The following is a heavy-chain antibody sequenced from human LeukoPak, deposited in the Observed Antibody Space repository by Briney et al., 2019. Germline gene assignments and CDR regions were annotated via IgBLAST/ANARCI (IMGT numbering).Heavy chain of an antibody. J-gene: IGHJ4*02. D-gene: IGHD2-2*01. CDR3: AKDMDCSSINCHSTNYFDY. CDR1: GFTFNNYG. Sequence: GGSLRLSCVVSGFTFNNYGMHWVRQAPGKGLEWVAVISYDGSNEYYGDSVKGRFTISRENSENTLYLQMNSLGAEDTAVYYCAKDMDCSSINCHSTNYFDYWGQGTPVTVSS. CDR2: ISYDGSNE. V-gene: IGHV3-30*18.